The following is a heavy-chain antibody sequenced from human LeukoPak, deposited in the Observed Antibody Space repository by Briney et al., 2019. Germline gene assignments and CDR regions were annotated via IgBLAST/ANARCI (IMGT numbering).Heavy chain of an antibody. CDR3: ARDRGGGTIFGVVIKERGYYYYGMDV. V-gene: IGHV1-69*04. CDR1: GGTFSSYA. D-gene: IGHD3-3*01. Sequence: ASVKVSCKASGGTFSSYAISWVRQAPGQGLEWMGRVIPIFGIANYAQKFQGRVTITADKSTSTAYMELSSLRSEDTAVYYCARDRGGGTIFGVVIKERGYYYYGMDVWGQGTTVTVSS. CDR2: VIPIFGIA. J-gene: IGHJ6*02.